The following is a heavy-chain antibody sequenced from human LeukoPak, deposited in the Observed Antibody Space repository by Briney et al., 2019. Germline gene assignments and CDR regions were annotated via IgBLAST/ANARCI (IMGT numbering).Heavy chain of an antibody. CDR3: ARDRPGDGYFDY. D-gene: IGHD3-10*01. J-gene: IGHJ4*02. Sequence: GGSLRLSCAASGFTVSSNDMTWVRQTPGKGLEWVSMIYSGGNTYYADSVKGRFTISRDNSKNTVFLQMNSLRTKDTAVFYCARDRPGDGYFDYWGQGALVTVSS. V-gene: IGHV3-66*01. CDR2: IYSGGNT. CDR1: GFTVSSND.